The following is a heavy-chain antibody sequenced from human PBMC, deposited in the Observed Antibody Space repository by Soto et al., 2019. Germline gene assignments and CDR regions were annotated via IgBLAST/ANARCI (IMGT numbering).Heavy chain of an antibody. D-gene: IGHD2-15*01. CDR3: ARDSVAANYYYYYGMDV. J-gene: IGHJ6*02. Sequence: VASVKVSCKASGYTFTGYYMHWVRQAPGQGLEWMGWINPNSGGTNYTQKFQGRVTMTRDTSISTAYMELSRLRSDDTAVYYCARDSVAANYYYYYGMDVWGQGTTVTV. CDR1: GYTFTGYY. CDR2: INPNSGGT. V-gene: IGHV1-2*02.